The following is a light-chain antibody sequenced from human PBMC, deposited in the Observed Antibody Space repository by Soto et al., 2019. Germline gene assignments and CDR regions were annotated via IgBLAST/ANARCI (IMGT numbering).Light chain of an antibody. CDR2: GAS. V-gene: IGKV3-20*01. CDR1: QSVSTRS. J-gene: IGKJ1*01. Sequence: EIVLTQSPGTLSLSPGERATLSCRASQSVSTRSLAWYQQKPGQAPRLLISGASSRAADIPDRFSGSGSGTDFTLTINRLEPGDFAVYYCQQYDSSPRTFGQGTKVDI. CDR3: QQYDSSPRT.